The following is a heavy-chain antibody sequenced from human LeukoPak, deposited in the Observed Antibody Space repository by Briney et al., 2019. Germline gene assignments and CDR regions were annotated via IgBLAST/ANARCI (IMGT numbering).Heavy chain of an antibody. CDR2: IYYSGST. Sequence: SETLSLTCAVSGGSISNDDYSWSWIRQPPGKALEWIGYIYYSGSTYYNPSLKSRVTLSVDTSKNQFSLKLSSVTAADTAVYYCARPSYGSGSYYANYWGQGTLVTVSS. CDR1: GGSISNDDYS. CDR3: ARPSYGSGSYYANY. D-gene: IGHD3-10*01. V-gene: IGHV4-30-4*07. J-gene: IGHJ4*02.